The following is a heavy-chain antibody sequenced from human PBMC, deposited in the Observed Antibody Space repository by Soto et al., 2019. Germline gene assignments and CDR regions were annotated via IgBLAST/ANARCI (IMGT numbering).Heavy chain of an antibody. CDR3: ARVYGGAFDY. D-gene: IGHD4-17*01. J-gene: IGHJ4*02. Sequence: QVQLQESGPGLVKPSETLSLTCTVSGGSISSYYWSWIRQPPGKGLEWIVYIYYSGSTNYNPSLKSRVTISVDTSKNQFSLKLSSVTAADTAVYYCARVYGGAFDYWGQGTLVTVSS. CDR2: IYYSGST. V-gene: IGHV4-59*01. CDR1: GGSISSYY.